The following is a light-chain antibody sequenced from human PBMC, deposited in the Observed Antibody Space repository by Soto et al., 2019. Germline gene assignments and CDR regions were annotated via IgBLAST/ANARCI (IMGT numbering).Light chain of an antibody. J-gene: IGLJ1*01. CDR3: SSYTTSNTYV. CDR1: SSDVGSYNR. V-gene: IGLV2-18*02. CDR2: DFS. Sequence: QSVLTQPPSVSGSPGQSVAISCTGTSSDVGSYNRVSWYQQPPGTASKLMIFDFSNRPSGVLDRFSGSKSGNTASLTISGLQAEDEAYYYCSSYTTSNTYVFGTGTKVTVL.